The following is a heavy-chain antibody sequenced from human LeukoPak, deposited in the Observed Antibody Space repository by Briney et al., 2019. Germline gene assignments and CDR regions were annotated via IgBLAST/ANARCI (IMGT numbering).Heavy chain of an antibody. D-gene: IGHD5-18*01. V-gene: IGHV4-34*01. J-gene: IGHJ3*02. CDR3: ARRYSYGYRKNAFDI. CDR2: INHSGST. CDR1: GGSFSGYY. Sequence: SETLSLTCAVYGGSFSGYYWSWIRQPPGKGLEWIGEINHSGSTNYNPTLKSRVTISVDTSKTQSSLKLSSVTAADTAVYYCARRYSYGYRKNAFDIWGQGTMVTVSS.